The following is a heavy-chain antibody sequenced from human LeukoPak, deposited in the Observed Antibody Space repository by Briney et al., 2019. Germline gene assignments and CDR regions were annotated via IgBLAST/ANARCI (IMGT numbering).Heavy chain of an antibody. D-gene: IGHD1-1*01. CDR2: IYYTGST. J-gene: IGHJ5*02. CDR1: GGSISNYY. Sequence: PSETLSLTCTVSGGSISNYYWSWIRQPPGKGLEWIGYIYYTGSTNYNPSLKSRVTISVDTSKNQFSLKVSSVTAAGTAVYYCARDPRGGTSRDNWFDPWGQGTLVTVSS. V-gene: IGHV4-59*01. CDR3: ARDPRGGTSRDNWFDP.